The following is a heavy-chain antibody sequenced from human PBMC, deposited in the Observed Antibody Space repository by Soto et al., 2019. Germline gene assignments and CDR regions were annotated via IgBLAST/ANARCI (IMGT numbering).Heavy chain of an antibody. Sequence: QVQLVQSGAEVKKPGASVKVSCKASGYSFTSYYMHWVRQAPGQGLEWMGIINPSAGNTSYAQKFQGRVTMTRDTSTRTVYMDLSGLRSEDTAVYSCARGSIFGVIAYYYYALDVWGQGTAVTVSS. V-gene: IGHV1-46*01. CDR2: INPSAGNT. J-gene: IGHJ6*02. CDR3: ARGSIFGVIAYYYYALDV. CDR1: GYSFTSYY. D-gene: IGHD3-3*01.